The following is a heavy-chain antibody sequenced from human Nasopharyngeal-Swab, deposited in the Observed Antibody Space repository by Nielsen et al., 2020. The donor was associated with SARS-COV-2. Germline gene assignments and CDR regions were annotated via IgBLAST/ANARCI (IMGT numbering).Heavy chain of an antibody. CDR3: ADTYSGSYL. Sequence: GESLKISCAASGFTFSDYYMSWIRQAPGKGLEWVSYISSSSSYTNYADSVKGRFTISRDNAKNSLYLQMNSLRAEDTAVYYCADTYSGSYLWGQGTTVTVSS. D-gene: IGHD1-26*01. J-gene: IGHJ6*02. CDR2: ISSSSSYT. CDR1: GFTFSDYY. V-gene: IGHV3-11*06.